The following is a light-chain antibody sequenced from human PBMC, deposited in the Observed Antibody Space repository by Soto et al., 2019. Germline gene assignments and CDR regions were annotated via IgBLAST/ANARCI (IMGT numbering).Light chain of an antibody. V-gene: IGKV3-20*01. CDR3: QQYGSSPIT. Sequence: EIVMTPSPATLSLSPGETATLSCRASQSVSGYIGWYQQKPGQAPRLLIYGASSRATGIPDRFSGSGSGTDFTLTISRLEPEDFAVYYCQQYGSSPITFGQGTRLEI. J-gene: IGKJ5*01. CDR2: GAS. CDR1: QSVSGY.